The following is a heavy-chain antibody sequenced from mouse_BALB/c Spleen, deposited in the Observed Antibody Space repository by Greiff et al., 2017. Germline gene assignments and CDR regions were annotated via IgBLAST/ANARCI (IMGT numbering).Heavy chain of an antibody. V-gene: IGHV5-6-5*01. CDR3: ARARRYYAMDY. CDR1: GFTFSSYA. Sequence: EVQVVESGGGLVKPGGSLKLSCAASGFTFSSYAMSWVRQTPEKRLEWVASISSGGSTYYPDSVKGRFTISRDNARNILYLQMSSLRSEDTAMYYCARARRYYAMDYWGQGTSVTVSS. CDR2: ISSGGST. J-gene: IGHJ4*01.